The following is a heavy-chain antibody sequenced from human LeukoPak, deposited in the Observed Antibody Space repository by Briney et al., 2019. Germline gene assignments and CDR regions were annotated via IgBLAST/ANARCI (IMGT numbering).Heavy chain of an antibody. CDR3: ARGSPPRRNYDSRGYYSYYFDY. CDR2: ISAYNGNT. Sequence: ASVKVSCKASGGTFSSYTISWVRQAPGQGLEWMGWISAYNGNTHYAQKLQGRVTMTTDTSTSTVYMELRSLRSDDTAVYYCARGSPPRRNYDSRGYYSYYFDYWGQGTLVTVSS. CDR1: GGTFSSYT. J-gene: IGHJ4*02. V-gene: IGHV1-18*01. D-gene: IGHD3-22*01.